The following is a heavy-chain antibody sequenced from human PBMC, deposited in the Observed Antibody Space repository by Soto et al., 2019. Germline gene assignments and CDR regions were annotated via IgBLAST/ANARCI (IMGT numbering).Heavy chain of an antibody. CDR1: GDSVSSNSAA. V-gene: IGHV6-1*01. D-gene: IGHD6-19*01. CDR3: ARARPYSSGWYPIDI. J-gene: IGHJ3*02. CDR2: TYYRSKWYN. Sequence: SQTLSLTCAISGDSVSSNSAAWSWIRQSPSRGLEWLGRTYYRSKWYNDYAVSVKRRITINPDTSKNQFSLQLNSVTPEDTAVYYCARARPYSSGWYPIDIWAKGQWSPSPQ.